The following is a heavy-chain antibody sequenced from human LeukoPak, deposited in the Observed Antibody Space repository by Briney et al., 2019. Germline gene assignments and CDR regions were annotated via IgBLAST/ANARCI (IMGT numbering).Heavy chain of an antibody. CDR2: ISSSSSYI. CDR3: ARGGGSGSYFDY. CDR1: GFTFSSYS. Sequence: SGGSLRLSCAASGFTFSSYSMNWVRQAPGKGLEWVSSISSSSSYIYYADSVKGRFTISRDNAKNSLYLQMNSLRAEDTAVYYCARGGGSGSYFDYWGQGTLVTVSS. V-gene: IGHV3-21*01. D-gene: IGHD3-10*01. J-gene: IGHJ4*02.